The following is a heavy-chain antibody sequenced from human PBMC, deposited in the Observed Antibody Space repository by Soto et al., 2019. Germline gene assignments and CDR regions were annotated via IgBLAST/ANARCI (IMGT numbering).Heavy chain of an antibody. CDR2: IIPTFGTV. V-gene: IGHV1-69*01. CDR3: AREAGDYGHPYFDY. CDR1: GDTFSSYA. D-gene: IGHD3-10*01. Sequence: QLVQSGPEVKKPGSSVKVSCKSVGDTFSSYAVSWVRQAPGQGLEWMGGIIPTFGTVNYAQTFQGRATITADESTRLSYMELSSLKSEDTAVYYCAREAGDYGHPYFDYWGQGTLISVSS. J-gene: IGHJ4*02.